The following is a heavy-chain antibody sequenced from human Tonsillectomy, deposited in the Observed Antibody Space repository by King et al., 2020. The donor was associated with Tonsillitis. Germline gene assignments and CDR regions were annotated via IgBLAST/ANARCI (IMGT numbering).Heavy chain of an antibody. CDR2: IYYAGST. CDR3: ARQEASGWPSFFDS. Sequence: VQLQESGPGLVKPSETLSLTCTVSGGPITRSIYYWGWIRQPPGKGLEWIGSIYYAGSTYNNPSLESRLTMSVDTSKSQFSLKLRSVTAADTAVYYCARQEASGWPSFFDSWGQGILVTVSS. V-gene: IGHV4-39*01. CDR1: GGPITRSIYY. D-gene: IGHD6-19*01. J-gene: IGHJ4*02.